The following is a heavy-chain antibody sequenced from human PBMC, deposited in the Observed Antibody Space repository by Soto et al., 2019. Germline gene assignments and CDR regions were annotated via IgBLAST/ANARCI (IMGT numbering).Heavy chain of an antibody. CDR1: GFTFGGYA. CDR2: IRSKAYGGTT. V-gene: IGHV3-49*04. J-gene: IGHJ4*02. D-gene: IGHD1-26*01. CDR3: TRDLGAPDY. Sequence: GGSLRLSCTASGFTFGGYAMSWVHQAPGKGVEWLGFIRSKAYGGTTEYAASVKGRFTISRDDSKSIAYLQMNSLITEDTAVYYCTRDLGAPDYWGQGILVTVSS.